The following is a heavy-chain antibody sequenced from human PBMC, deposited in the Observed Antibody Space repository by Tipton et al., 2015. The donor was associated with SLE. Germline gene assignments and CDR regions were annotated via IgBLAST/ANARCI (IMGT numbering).Heavy chain of an antibody. D-gene: IGHD3-22*01. Sequence: SLRLSCAASGFTFSSYSMNWVRQAPGKGLEWVSSISSSSSYIYYADSVKGRFTISRDNSKNTLYLQMNSLRAEDTAVYYCARGYYDSSVYDAFDIWGQGTMVTVSS. CDR2: ISSSSSYI. CDR1: GFTFSSYS. V-gene: IGHV3-21*04. CDR3: ARGYYDSSVYDAFDI. J-gene: IGHJ3*02.